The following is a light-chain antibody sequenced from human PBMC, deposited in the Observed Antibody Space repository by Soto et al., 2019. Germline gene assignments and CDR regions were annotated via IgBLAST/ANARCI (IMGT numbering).Light chain of an antibody. CDR3: QKYNDWPRT. Sequence: EIVMTQSPATLSVSPGERATLSCRASQSISSYLAWYQQKPGQAPRLLISGASTRATGIPARFSGSGSGTEFTLTIGSLQSEDFAVYYCQKYNDWPRTFGQGTKVDIK. J-gene: IGKJ1*01. V-gene: IGKV3-15*01. CDR2: GAS. CDR1: QSISSY.